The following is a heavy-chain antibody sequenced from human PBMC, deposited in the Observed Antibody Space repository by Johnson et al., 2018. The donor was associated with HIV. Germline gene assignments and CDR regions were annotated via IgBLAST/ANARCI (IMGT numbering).Heavy chain of an antibody. CDR1: GFTFTSYA. J-gene: IGHJ3*02. V-gene: IGHV3-30*04. Sequence: QVQLVESGGGVVQPGRSLRLSCAASGFTFTSYAMHWVRQAPGKGLEWVAVVSYDGSTKYYADSVKGRFTISRDNSKNTLYLQMNSLRAEDTAVYYCAKDGAKYYYDSSGYRDAFDIWGQGTMVTVSS. CDR3: AKDGAKYYYDSSGYRDAFDI. D-gene: IGHD3-22*01. CDR2: VSYDGSTK.